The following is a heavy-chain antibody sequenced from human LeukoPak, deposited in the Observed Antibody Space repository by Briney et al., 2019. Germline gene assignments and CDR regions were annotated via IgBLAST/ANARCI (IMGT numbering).Heavy chain of an antibody. D-gene: IGHD2-2*01. CDR3: ARDLPIVVVPGANDAFDI. CDR1: GYTFTGYY. J-gene: IGHJ3*02. V-gene: IGHV1-2*06. CDR2: INPNSGGT. Sequence: ASVKVSCKASGYTFTGYYMHWVRQAPGQGLEWMGRINPNSGGTNYAQKFQGRVTMTRDTSINTAYMELSRLRSDDTAVYYCARDLPIVVVPGANDAFDIWGQGTMVTVSS.